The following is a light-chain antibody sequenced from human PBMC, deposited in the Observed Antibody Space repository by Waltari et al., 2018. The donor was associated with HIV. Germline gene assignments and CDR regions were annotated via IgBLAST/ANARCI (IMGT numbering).Light chain of an antibody. J-gene: IGLJ1*01. CDR2: GTS. Sequence: QSVLTQPPSVSGAPGQRVTISCTGSSPNIGAGYDVHWYQQLPGTAPKLLLYGTSNRRSGVPDRFSGSKSGTAASLAIPGVQAEDEADYCCQSYDSSLEVVGTGTKVTVL. CDR1: SPNIGAGYD. V-gene: IGLV1-40*01. CDR3: QSYDSSLEV.